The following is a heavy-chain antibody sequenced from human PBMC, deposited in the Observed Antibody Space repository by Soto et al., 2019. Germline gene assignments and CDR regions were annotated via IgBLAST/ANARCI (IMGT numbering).Heavy chain of an antibody. V-gene: IGHV3-53*01. CDR1: GFTVSSNY. J-gene: IGHJ4*02. CDR3: ARVGDYAAKD. D-gene: IGHD4-17*01. CDR2: IYSGGST. Sequence: EVQLVESGGGVIQPGGSLRLSCAASGFTVSSNYMSWVRQAPGKGLEWVSIIYSGGSTYYADSVKGRFTISRDNSKNTIYLQMNSLRAEDTDVYYCARVGDYAAKDWGQGTLVTVSS.